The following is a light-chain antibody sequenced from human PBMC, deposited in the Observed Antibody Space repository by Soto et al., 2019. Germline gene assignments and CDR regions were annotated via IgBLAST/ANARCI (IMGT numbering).Light chain of an antibody. J-gene: IGKJ5*01. CDR1: QSVSRY. CDR2: DAS. CDR3: QQRSNWTIT. Sequence: IALTHSPATLSLSPGETATLSCRARQSVSRYLAWYQQKPGQAPRLLIYDASNRATGIPARFSGSGSGTDFTLTISSLEPEDFAVYYCQQRSNWTITFGQGTRLEIK. V-gene: IGKV3-11*01.